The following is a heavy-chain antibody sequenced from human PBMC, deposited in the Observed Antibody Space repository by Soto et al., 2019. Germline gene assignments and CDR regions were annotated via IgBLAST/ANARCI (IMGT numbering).Heavy chain of an antibody. CDR2: INHSGST. Sequence: PSEDPVLTCAVYGGSFSGYYWSWIRQPPGKGLEWIGEINHSGSTNYNPSLKSRVTISVDTSKNQFSLKLGSVTAADTAVYYCARAVTYSNSVPFDYWGQGTLVTVSS. D-gene: IGHD4-4*01. CDR1: GGSFSGYY. V-gene: IGHV4-34*01. CDR3: ARAVTYSNSVPFDY. J-gene: IGHJ4*02.